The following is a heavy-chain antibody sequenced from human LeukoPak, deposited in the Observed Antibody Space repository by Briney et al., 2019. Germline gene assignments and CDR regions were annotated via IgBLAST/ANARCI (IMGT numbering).Heavy chain of an antibody. J-gene: IGHJ3*02. V-gene: IGHV3-53*01. CDR3: ARVFVVVGSTDAFDI. CDR2: IYSGGGT. D-gene: IGHD2-15*01. CDR1: GFTVSSNY. Sequence: PGGSLRLPCAASGFTVSSNYMSWVRQAPGTGLEWVSVIYSGGGTYYADSVKGRFTISRDNSKNTLYLQMNSLRAEDTAVYYCARVFVVVGSTDAFDIWGQGTVVTVSS.